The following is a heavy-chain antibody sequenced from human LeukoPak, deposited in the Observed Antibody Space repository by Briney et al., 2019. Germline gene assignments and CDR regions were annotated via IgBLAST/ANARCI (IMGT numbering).Heavy chain of an antibody. CDR2: IYYSGST. CDR3: ARDKRGYSYGSLGYFDY. CDR1: GGSISSYY. J-gene: IGHJ4*02. V-gene: IGHV4-59*01. D-gene: IGHD5-18*01. Sequence: SETLSLTCTVSGGSISSYYWSWIRQPPGKGLEWIGYIYYSGSTNYNPSLKSRVTISVDTSKNQFSLKLSSVTAADTAVYYCARDKRGYSYGSLGYFDYWGQGTLVTVSS.